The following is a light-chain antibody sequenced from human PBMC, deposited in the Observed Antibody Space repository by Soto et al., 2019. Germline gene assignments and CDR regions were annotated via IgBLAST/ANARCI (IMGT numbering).Light chain of an antibody. J-gene: IGKJ5*01. CDR1: QSISRW. CDR3: QQYNTYST. V-gene: IGKV1-5*01. Sequence: DIQVTQSPSTVSASDGDRVTITCRASQSISRWLAWYQQKPGKAPQALIYDASSLKSGVPSRFSGNGSGTEFTLTISSLQPDDFATYYCQQYNTYSTFGQGTRLEI. CDR2: DAS.